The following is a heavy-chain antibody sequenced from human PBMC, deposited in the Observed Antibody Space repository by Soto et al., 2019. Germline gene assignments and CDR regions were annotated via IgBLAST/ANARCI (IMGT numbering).Heavy chain of an antibody. V-gene: IGHV3-64D*08. D-gene: IGHD3-10*01. J-gene: IGHJ4*02. CDR3: VKGFMRYYYGSGNDY. CDR2: ISSNGGST. Sequence: GGSLRLSCSASGFTFSSYAMHWVRQAPWKGLEYVSAISSNGGSTYYADSVKGRFTISRDNSKNTLYLQMSSLRAEDTAVYYCVKGFMRYYYGSGNDYWGKGTLVTVSS. CDR1: GFTFSSYA.